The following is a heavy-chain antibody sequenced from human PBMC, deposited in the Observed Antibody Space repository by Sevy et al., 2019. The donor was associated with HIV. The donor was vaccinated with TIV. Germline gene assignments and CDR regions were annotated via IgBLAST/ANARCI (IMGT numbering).Heavy chain of an antibody. CDR1: GFTFSNYW. J-gene: IGHJ3*02. D-gene: IGHD6-19*01. Sequence: GGSLRLSCAVSGFTFSNYWMSWVRQLQGRGRKWLANINEDRSEKYYVGSVKGRFTISRDNARNSLYLEMNNLRTEDTAVYYCASSVNSGWSGAFDIWGQGTMVTVSS. V-gene: IGHV3-7*01. CDR3: ASSVNSGWSGAFDI. CDR2: INEDRSEK.